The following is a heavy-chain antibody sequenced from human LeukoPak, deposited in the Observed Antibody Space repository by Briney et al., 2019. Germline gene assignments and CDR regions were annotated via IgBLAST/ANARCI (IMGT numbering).Heavy chain of an antibody. V-gene: IGHV4-4*02. Sequence: PSGTLSLTCAVSGGSISTYNWWSWVRQPPGKGLEWIGEIFYSGSINYNPSLKSRVTLSLDKSKNQLSLQLSSVTAADTAMYYCAKTHSHFPPYFDYWGQGTLVIVSS. D-gene: IGHD4-11*01. CDR2: IFYSGSI. J-gene: IGHJ4*02. CDR1: GGSISTYNW. CDR3: AKTHSHFPPYFDY.